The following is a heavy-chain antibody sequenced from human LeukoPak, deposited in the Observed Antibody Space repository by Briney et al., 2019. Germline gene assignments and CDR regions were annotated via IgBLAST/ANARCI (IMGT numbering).Heavy chain of an antibody. CDR3: ARASGGGQTSFDI. CDR2: INPNSGDT. Sequence: GASVKVSCKASGYRFTAYSMHWVRQAPGLGLEWMGWINPNSGDTKNAQNFQGRVTMTRDTSISTVYMELSSLRSDDTAVFYCARASGGGQTSFDIWGQGTVGTVSS. D-gene: IGHD3-16*01. CDR1: GYRFTAYS. J-gene: IGHJ3*02. V-gene: IGHV1-2*02.